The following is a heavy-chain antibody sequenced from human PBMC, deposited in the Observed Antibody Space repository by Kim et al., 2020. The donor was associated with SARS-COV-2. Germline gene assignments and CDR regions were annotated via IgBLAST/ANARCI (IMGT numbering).Heavy chain of an antibody. CDR3: ARSGSTTQMYFDP. D-gene: IGHD2-2*01. Sequence: SETLSLTCTVSGGSINSYYWSWIRQPPGKGLEWIGIGFVSSGGNTVVNPSLKGRVIISLETSKNQFSLKLTSLTAADTAMYYCARSGSTTQMYFDPWGQGTLVIVSS. CDR1: GGSINSYY. V-gene: IGHV4-59*01. CDR2: VSSGGNT. J-gene: IGHJ5*02.